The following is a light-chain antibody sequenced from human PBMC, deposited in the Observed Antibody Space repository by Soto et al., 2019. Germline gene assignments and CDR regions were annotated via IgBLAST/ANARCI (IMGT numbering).Light chain of an antibody. Sequence: EIVLTQSPATLSLSPGERATLSCWASQSVNRYLVWYQQKPGQAPRLLIYGASSRATGTPDRFSGSGSGTDFTLTINRLEPEDFALYYCQQYGSSPPTFGQGTKVDIK. CDR3: QQYGSSPPT. J-gene: IGKJ1*01. CDR1: QSVNRY. CDR2: GAS. V-gene: IGKV3-20*01.